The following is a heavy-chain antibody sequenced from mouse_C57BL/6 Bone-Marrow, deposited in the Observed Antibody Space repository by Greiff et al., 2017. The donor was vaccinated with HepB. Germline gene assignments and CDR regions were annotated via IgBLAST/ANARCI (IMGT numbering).Heavy chain of an antibody. V-gene: IGHV1-55*01. CDR2: IYPGSGST. J-gene: IGHJ3*01. D-gene: IGHD2-10*01. CDR1: GYTFTSYW. CDR3: ATYYGNYVTAY. Sequence: VQLQQSGAELVKPGASVKMSCKASGYTFTSYWITWVKQRPGQGLEWIGDIYPGSGSTNYNEKFKSKATLTVDTSSSTAYMQLSSLTSEDSAVYYCATYYGNYVTAYWGQGTLVTVSA.